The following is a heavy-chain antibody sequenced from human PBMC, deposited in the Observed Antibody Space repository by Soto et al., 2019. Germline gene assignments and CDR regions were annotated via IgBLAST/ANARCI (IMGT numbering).Heavy chain of an antibody. D-gene: IGHD3-22*01. J-gene: IGHJ3*02. Sequence: ASVKVSCKASGYTFTSYGISWVRQAPGQGLEWMGWISAYNGNTNYAQKLQGRVTMTTDTSTSTAYMELRSLRSDDTAVYYCARGPPMIVVVIEGDAFDIWGQGTMVTVS. CDR3: ARGPPMIVVVIEGDAFDI. CDR2: ISAYNGNT. CDR1: GYTFTSYG. V-gene: IGHV1-18*01.